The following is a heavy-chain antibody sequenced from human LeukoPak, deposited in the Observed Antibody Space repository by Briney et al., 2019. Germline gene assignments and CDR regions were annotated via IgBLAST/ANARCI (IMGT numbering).Heavy chain of an antibody. CDR3: AEPLKYYYDSSGCPERHGMDV. CDR1: GVTLSSYA. J-gene: IGHJ6*02. CDR2: ISSSGSGGGT. Sequence: GGSLRLSCAASGVTLSSYAMSWARQAPGKGLEWVSGISSSGSGGGTYYADSVKGRFTISRDNSKSTLYLQMNSLRAEDTAIYYCAEPLKYYYDSSGCPERHGMDVWGQGTTVTVSS. V-gene: IGHV3-23*01. D-gene: IGHD3-22*01.